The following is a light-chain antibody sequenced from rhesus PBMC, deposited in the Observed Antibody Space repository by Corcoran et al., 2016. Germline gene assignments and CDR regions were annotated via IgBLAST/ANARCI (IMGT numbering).Light chain of an antibody. CDR3: QVLDNNSNYI. CDR1: NIGSKN. CDR2: TDS. V-gene: IGLV3-25*02. Sequence: SYDLTQPPSVSAASGQTARITCGGDNIGSKNVQWYQQKPAQAPALVIYTDSDRPSGIPERFSGSNSGNTATLTISGVAAGDEADYYCQVLDNNSNYIFGPGTRLTVL. J-gene: IGLJ1*01.